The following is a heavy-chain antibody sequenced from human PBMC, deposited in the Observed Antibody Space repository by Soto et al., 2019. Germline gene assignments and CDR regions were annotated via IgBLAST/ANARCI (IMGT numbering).Heavy chain of an antibody. Sequence: SETLSLTCTVSGGSISSSSYYWGWIRQPPGKGLEWIGSIYYSGSTYYNPSLKSRVTISVDTSKNQFSLKLSSVTAADTAVYYCARRGASYGSGRGYYMDVWGKGTTVTVSS. CDR1: GGSISSSSYY. D-gene: IGHD3-10*01. CDR3: ARRGASYGSGRGYYMDV. V-gene: IGHV4-39*01. CDR2: IYYSGST. J-gene: IGHJ6*03.